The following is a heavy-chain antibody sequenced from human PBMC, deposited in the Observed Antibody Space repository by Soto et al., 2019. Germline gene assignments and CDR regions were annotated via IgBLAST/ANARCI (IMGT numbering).Heavy chain of an antibody. D-gene: IGHD3-10*01. J-gene: IGHJ3*01. CDR3: ARVWGGAFDF. V-gene: IGHV4-59*01. Sequence: SETLSLTCTVSGVSISIYSWSWIRQPPGKGLEWIGYIYYSGSTNYNPSLKSRVTISVDTSKKQFSLKLSSVTAADTAVYYCARVWGGAFDFWGQGTMVT. CDR2: IYYSGST. CDR1: GVSISIYS.